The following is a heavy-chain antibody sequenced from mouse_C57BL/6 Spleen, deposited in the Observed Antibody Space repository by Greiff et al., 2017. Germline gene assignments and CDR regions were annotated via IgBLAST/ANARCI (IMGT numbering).Heavy chain of an antibody. Sequence: VQLQQPGAELVKPGASAKLSCKASGYTFTSYWMHWVKQRPGQGLEWIGMIHPNSGSTNYNEKFKSKATLTVDKSSSTAYMQLSSLTSEDSAVYYCARGGSSSRDYYAMDYWGQGTSVTVSS. V-gene: IGHV1-64*01. D-gene: IGHD1-1*01. J-gene: IGHJ4*01. CDR1: GYTFTSYW. CDR2: IHPNSGST. CDR3: ARGGSSSRDYYAMDY.